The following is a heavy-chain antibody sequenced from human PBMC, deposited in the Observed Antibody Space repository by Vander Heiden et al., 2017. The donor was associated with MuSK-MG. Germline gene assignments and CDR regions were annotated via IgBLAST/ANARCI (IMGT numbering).Heavy chain of an antibody. Sequence: QVQLQQWGAGLLKPAETLSLTCAVSGGSFSDYYWSWIRQPPGKGLEWIGEIHHRGRVKYNPTLESRVTMSLDTSKSQVSLRVTSVNVADTAVYYCARGPQWMIYEYGLDVWGQGTTVTVSS. CDR3: ARGPQWMIYEYGLDV. CDR2: IHHRGRV. D-gene: IGHD5-12*01. J-gene: IGHJ6*02. V-gene: IGHV4-34*01. CDR1: GGSFSDYY.